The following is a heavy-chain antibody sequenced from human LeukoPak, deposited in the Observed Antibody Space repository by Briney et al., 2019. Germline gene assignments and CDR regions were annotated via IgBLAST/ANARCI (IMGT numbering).Heavy chain of an antibody. D-gene: IGHD2-2*01. CDR2: INHSGST. J-gene: IGHJ4*02. Sequence: SETLSLTCAAYGGSFSGYYWSWIRQPPGKGLEWIGEINHSGSTNYNPSLKSRVTISVDTSKNQFSLKLSSVTAADTAVYYCARGLVVVPAADPHFDYWGQGTLVTVSS. CDR3: ARGLVVVPAADPHFDY. CDR1: GGSFSGYY. V-gene: IGHV4-34*01.